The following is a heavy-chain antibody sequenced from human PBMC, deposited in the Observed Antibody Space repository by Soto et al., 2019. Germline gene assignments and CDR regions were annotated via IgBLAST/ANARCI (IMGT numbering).Heavy chain of an antibody. CDR2: ISGSGGST. J-gene: IGHJ3*02. V-gene: IGHV3-23*01. CDR1: GFTFSSYA. D-gene: IGHD3-16*01. Sequence: LSLTCAASGFTFSSYAMSWVRQAPGKGLEWVSAISGSGGSTYYADSVKGRFTISRDNSKNTLYLQMNSLRAEDTAVYYCAKAEGGSEDDAFDIWGQGTMVTVSS. CDR3: AKAEGGSEDDAFDI.